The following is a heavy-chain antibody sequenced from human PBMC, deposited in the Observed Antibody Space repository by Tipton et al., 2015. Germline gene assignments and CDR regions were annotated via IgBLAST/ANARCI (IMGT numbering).Heavy chain of an antibody. V-gene: IGHV3-9*01. CDR3: VKDRGGMAAAAYGMAV. CDR1: GFTVSSKY. J-gene: IGHJ6*02. CDR2: INWNSGRV. Sequence: SLRLSCAASGFTVSSKYMSWVRQVPGRGLEWVSNINWNSGRVGYADSVEGRFTISRDNAKNTLYLQMNSLRAEDTALYYCVKDRGGMAAAAYGMAVWGQGTTVIVSS. D-gene: IGHD6-13*01.